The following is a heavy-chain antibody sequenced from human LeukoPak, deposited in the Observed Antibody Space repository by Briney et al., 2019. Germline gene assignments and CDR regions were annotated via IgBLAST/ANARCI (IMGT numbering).Heavy chain of an antibody. J-gene: IGHJ4*02. V-gene: IGHV3-64*01. Sequence: GGSLRLSCAASRFTFSSYAMHWVRQAPGKGLEYVSAISSNGGSTYYANSVKGRFTISRDNSKNTLYLQMGSLRAEDMAVYYCARVSSIAARGYFDYWGQGTLVTFSS. CDR2: ISSNGGST. D-gene: IGHD6-6*01. CDR3: ARVSSIAARGYFDY. CDR1: RFTFSSYA.